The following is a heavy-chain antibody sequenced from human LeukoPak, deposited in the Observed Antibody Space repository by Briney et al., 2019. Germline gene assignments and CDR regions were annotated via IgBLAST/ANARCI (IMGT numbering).Heavy chain of an antibody. Sequence: SETLSLTCTVSGGSISSSSDYWGWIRQPPGKGLEWIGSIYYSGTTYYNPSLKSRVTISVDMSKNQFSLKLSSVTAADTAVYYCARHQYCTNDVCTAGGWFDPWGQGTLVTVSS. CDR2: IYYSGTT. CDR3: ARHQYCTNDVCTAGGWFDP. D-gene: IGHD2-8*01. V-gene: IGHV4-39*01. J-gene: IGHJ5*02. CDR1: GGSISSSSDY.